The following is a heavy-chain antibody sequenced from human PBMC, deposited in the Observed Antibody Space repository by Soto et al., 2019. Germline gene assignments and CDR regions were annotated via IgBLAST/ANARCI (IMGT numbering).Heavy chain of an antibody. J-gene: IGHJ4*02. CDR3: ARESFSASPNFFDY. CDR2: ISLSGSTI. V-gene: IGHV3-48*03. CDR1: GFAFSNYE. Sequence: EVQLVESGGGLVQPGGSLRLSCAASGFAFSNYEMNWVRQAPRKGLEWVSYISLSGSTIYYADSVKGRFTISRDDAKNSLYLQMNSLRADDTAVYYCARESFSASPNFFDYWGQGTLVTVSS. D-gene: IGHD3-3*02.